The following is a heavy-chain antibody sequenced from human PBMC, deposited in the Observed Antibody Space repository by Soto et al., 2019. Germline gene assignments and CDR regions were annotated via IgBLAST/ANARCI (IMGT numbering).Heavy chain of an antibody. CDR2: IYPGDSDT. J-gene: IGHJ6*02. Sequence: GESLKISCKGSGYSFTSYWIGWVRQMPGKGLEWMGIIYPGDSDTRYSPSFQGQVTISADKSISTAYLQWSSLKASDTAMYYCARIYYSNYGLGYYYGMDVWGQGTTVTVSS. CDR3: ARIYYSNYGLGYYYGMDV. D-gene: IGHD4-4*01. V-gene: IGHV5-51*01. CDR1: GYSFTSYW.